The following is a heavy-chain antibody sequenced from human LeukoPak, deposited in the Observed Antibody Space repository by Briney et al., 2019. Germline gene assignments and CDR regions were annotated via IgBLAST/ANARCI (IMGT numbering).Heavy chain of an antibody. CDR1: GFTFSSYV. CDR3: ARGTTDILTGYYYYAMDV. J-gene: IGHJ6*02. CDR2: ISGSGGST. V-gene: IGHV3-23*01. D-gene: IGHD3-9*01. Sequence: GGSLRLSCAASGFTFSSYVMSWVRQAPGKGLEWVSAISGSGGSTYYADSVKGRFTVSRDNSKNTVYLQMNSLRAEDTAVYYCARGTTDILTGYYYYAMDVWGQGTTVTVSS.